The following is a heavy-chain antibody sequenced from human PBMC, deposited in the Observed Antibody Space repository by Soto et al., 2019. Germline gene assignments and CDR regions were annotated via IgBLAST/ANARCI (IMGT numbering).Heavy chain of an antibody. CDR2: MNPNSGNT. D-gene: IGHD6-6*01. J-gene: IGHJ6*02. CDR1: GYTFTSYD. Sequence: GASVKVSCKASGYTFTSYDINWARQATGQGLEWMGWMNPNSGNTGYAQKFQGRVTMTRNTSISTAYMELSSLRSEDTAVYYCARAEYSSSFVSRYYGMDVWGQGTTVTVSS. V-gene: IGHV1-8*01. CDR3: ARAEYSSSFVSRYYGMDV.